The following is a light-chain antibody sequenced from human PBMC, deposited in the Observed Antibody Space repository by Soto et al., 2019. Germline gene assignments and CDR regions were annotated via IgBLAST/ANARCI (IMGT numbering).Light chain of an antibody. CDR3: QQYGSSPWT. CDR1: QTIRSNY. CDR2: GAS. Sequence: ETVLTQSPGTLSLSPGERATLSCRASQTIRSNYLAWYRQTPGQATRLLIYGASNRATGIADRFSGSGSGTDVTLIISRLEPEDFALYYGQQYGSSPWTFGQGTKVEIK. V-gene: IGKV3-20*01. J-gene: IGKJ1*01.